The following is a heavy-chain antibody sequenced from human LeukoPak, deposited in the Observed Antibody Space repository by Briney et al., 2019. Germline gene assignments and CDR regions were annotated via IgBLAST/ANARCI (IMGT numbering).Heavy chain of an antibody. CDR2: IYYSGST. V-gene: IGHV4-31*03. J-gene: IGHJ5*02. D-gene: IGHD2-21*02. CDR1: GGSISSGGYY. CDR3: ARGPYCGGDCYSSIGYNWFDP. Sequence: PSETLSLTCTVSGGSISSGGYYWSWIRQHPGKGLEWIGYIYYSGSTYYNPSLKSRVTISVDTSKNQFSLKLSSVTAADTAVYYCARGPYCGGDCYSSIGYNWFDPWGQGTLVTVSS.